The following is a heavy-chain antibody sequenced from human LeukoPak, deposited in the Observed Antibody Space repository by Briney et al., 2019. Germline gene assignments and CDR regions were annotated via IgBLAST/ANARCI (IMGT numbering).Heavy chain of an antibody. D-gene: IGHD5-18*01. J-gene: IGHJ4*02. CDR2: ISWNSGSI. CDR3: AKGRNYSHGSLDY. CDR1: GFTFDDYA. V-gene: IGHV3-9*01. Sequence: PGRSLRLSCAASGFTFDDYAMHWVRQAPGKGLEWVSGISWNSGSIGYADSVKGRFTISRDNAKNSLYLQMNSLRAEDTALYYCAKGRNYSHGSLDYWGRGTLVTVSS.